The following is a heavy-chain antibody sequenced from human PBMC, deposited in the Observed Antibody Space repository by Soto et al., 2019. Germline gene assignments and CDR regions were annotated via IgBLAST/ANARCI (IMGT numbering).Heavy chain of an antibody. CDR3: ARYHSSGWYYFDY. D-gene: IGHD6-19*01. Sequence: ETLSLTCTVSGGSISSYYWSWIRQPPGKGLEWIGYIYYSGSTNYNPSLRSRVTISVDTSKNQFSLKLSSVTAADTAVYYCARYHSSGWYYFDYWGQGTLVTVSS. CDR1: GGSISSYY. V-gene: IGHV4-59*01. J-gene: IGHJ4*02. CDR2: IYYSGST.